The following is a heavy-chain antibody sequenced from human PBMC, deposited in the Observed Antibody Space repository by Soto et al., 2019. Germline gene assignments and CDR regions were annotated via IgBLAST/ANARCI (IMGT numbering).Heavy chain of an antibody. CDR3: AKDRVLVLSFYFDY. D-gene: IGHD6-13*01. V-gene: IGHV3-9*01. J-gene: IGHJ4*02. CDR2: ISWNSGSI. Sequence: EVQLVESGGGLVQPGRSLRLSCAASGFTFDDYAMHWVRPAPGKGLEWVSGISWNSGSIGYADSLKGRFTISRDNAKNSLYLQMNSLRAEDTALYYCAKDRVLVLSFYFDYWGQGTLVTVSS. CDR1: GFTFDDYA.